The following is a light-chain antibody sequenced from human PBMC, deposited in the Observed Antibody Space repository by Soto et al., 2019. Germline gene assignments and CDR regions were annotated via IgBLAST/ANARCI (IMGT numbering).Light chain of an antibody. CDR1: SSDVGGYNY. CDR3: SSYTSATNYV. Sequence: QPPSASWPPGESITISCTGTSSDVGGYNYVSWYQHHPGKAPKLMIHEVSDRPSGISNRFSGSKSGNTASLTISGLQAEDEADHYCSSYTSATNYVFGTGTKVTVL. V-gene: IGLV2-14*01. J-gene: IGLJ1*01. CDR2: EVS.